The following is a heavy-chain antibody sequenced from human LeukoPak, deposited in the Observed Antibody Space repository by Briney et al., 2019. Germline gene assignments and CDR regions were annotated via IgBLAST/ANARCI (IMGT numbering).Heavy chain of an antibody. Sequence: GGSLRLSCAASGFTFNTYPMSWVRQAPGKGLEWVSYIDMSGSTIFYADSVKGRFTISRDNAKNSLFLQMNNLRAEDTAVYYCAKDILAAGLFFDYWGQGALVTVSS. CDR2: IDMSGSTI. J-gene: IGHJ4*02. V-gene: IGHV3-11*01. CDR1: GFTFNTYP. CDR3: AKDILAAGLFFDY. D-gene: IGHD6-13*01.